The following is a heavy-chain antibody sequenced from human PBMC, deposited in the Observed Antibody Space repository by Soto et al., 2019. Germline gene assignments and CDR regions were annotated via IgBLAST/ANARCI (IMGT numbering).Heavy chain of an antibody. CDR2: IGTVGDT. CDR3: ARGPRVGYCSDTTCVNSDY. Sequence: EVQLVESGGGLVQPGGSLRLSCAASGFTFSIYDMHWVRQTTGGGLEWVSGIGTVGDTHYPDSVKGRFTISRENAENSLYLQMNSLRAGDTAVYYCARGPRVGYCSDTTCVNSDYWGQGTLVTVSS. J-gene: IGHJ4*02. V-gene: IGHV3-13*01. D-gene: IGHD2-2*03. CDR1: GFTFSIYD.